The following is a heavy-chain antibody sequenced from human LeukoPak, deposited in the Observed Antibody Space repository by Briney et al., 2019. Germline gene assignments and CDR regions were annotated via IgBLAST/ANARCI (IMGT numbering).Heavy chain of an antibody. Sequence: GGSLRLSCAASGFTFSNYGMSWVRQAPGKGLEWVSSISGSGSYTYYADSVTGRFTISRANAKHSLYLRMNSLRAEDTAIYFCANMGLMCARSVGRPLPIDFWGQGNLVPVSS. CDR1: GFTFSNYG. J-gene: IGHJ4*02. D-gene: IGHD2-15*01. CDR3: ANMGLMCARSVGRPLPIDF. CDR2: ISGSGSYT. V-gene: IGHV3-23*01.